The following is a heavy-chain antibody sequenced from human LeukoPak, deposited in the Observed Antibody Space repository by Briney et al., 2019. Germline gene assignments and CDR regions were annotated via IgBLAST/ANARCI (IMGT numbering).Heavy chain of an antibody. CDR2: TYYRSKWYN. V-gene: IGHV6-1*01. CDR3: ARVNSWTEEPDTGFDY. D-gene: IGHD1-14*01. J-gene: IGHJ4*02. Sequence: SQTLSLTCAISGDTVSNKRSAWNWIRQSPSRGLEWLGRTYYRSKWYNDYAVSVKSRITINPDTSKNQFSLQLNFVSPEDTAVYYCARVNSWTEEPDTGFDYWGQGILVTVSS. CDR1: GDTVSNKRSA.